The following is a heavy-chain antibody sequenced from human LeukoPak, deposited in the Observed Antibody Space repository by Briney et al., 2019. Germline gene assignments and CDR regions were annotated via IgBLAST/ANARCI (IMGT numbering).Heavy chain of an antibody. CDR1: GGSINSLY. CDR2: MYSSGST. J-gene: IGHJ4*02. CDR3: ARGGISTSLDY. Sequence: TSETLSLTCTVSGGSINSLYWSWIRQSAGNGLDWIGRMYSSGSTDYNPSLKIRVTMSVDTSKNQFSLKLRSVTAADTAVYYCARGGISTSLDYWGQGILVTVSS. D-gene: IGHD2-2*01. V-gene: IGHV4-4*07.